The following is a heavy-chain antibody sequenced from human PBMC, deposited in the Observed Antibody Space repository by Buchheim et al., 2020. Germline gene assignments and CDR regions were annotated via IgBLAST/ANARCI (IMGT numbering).Heavy chain of an antibody. CDR1: GYTFTSYY. J-gene: IGHJ4*02. V-gene: IGHV1-46*01. Sequence: QVQLVQSGAEVKKPGASVKVSCKASGYTFTSYYMHWVRQAPGQGLEWMGIINPSGGSKSYAKKFQGRVTMTRDPSTRTLHMELSSLRSEDTAVYYCAREPPKKWELPRFFDYWGQGTL. CDR3: AREPPKKWELPRFFDY. CDR2: INPSGGSK. D-gene: IGHD1-26*01.